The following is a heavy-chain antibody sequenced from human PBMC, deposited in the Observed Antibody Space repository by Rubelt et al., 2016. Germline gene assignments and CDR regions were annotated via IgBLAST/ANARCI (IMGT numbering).Heavy chain of an antibody. Sequence: QVQLVQSGAEVKKPGASVKVSCKASGYTFTSYAMHWVRQAPGQRLEWMGWINAGNGNTKYSQKFHGRVTITRDTSASTAYMELSSLRSEDTAVYYCTTGQYSSGCDYWGQGTLVTVSS. CDR3: TTGQYSSGCDY. D-gene: IGHD6-19*01. V-gene: IGHV1-3*01. CDR2: INAGNGNT. CDR1: GYTFTSYA. J-gene: IGHJ4*02.